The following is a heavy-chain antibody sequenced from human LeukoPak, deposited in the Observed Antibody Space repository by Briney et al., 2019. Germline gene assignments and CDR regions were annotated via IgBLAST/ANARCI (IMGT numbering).Heavy chain of an antibody. CDR3: ARAGSGSYQIWGSNNEGQY. J-gene: IGHJ4*02. Sequence: AASVKASCKASGYTFTTYGFSWVRQAPGQGLEWMGWISAYNGNTNYAQKLQGRVTMTTDTSTSTAYMELRSLRSDDTAVYYCARAGSGSYQIWGSNNEGQYWGQGTLVTVSS. D-gene: IGHD1-26*01. V-gene: IGHV1-18*01. CDR1: GYTFTTYG. CDR2: ISAYNGNT.